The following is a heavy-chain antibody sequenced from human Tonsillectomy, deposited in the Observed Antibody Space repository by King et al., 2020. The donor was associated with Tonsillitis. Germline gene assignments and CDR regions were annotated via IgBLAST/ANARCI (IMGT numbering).Heavy chain of an antibody. J-gene: IGHJ3*02. CDR1: GFTFSRYW. D-gene: IGHD3-22*01. CDR3: ARDTAPYDSSSYYDAFDI. CDR2: IKQDGSVK. Sequence: VQLVESGGGLVQPGGLLRLSCAASGFTFSRYWMIWLRQAPGKGVEWVAHIKQDGSVKYYVESVKGRFTISRDNAKSSVVLQMTSLGAEDTAVYYCARDTAPYDSSSYYDAFDIWGQGTMVTVSS. V-gene: IGHV3-7*03.